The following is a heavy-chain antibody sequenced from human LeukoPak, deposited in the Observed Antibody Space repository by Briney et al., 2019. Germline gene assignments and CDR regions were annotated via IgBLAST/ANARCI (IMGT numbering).Heavy chain of an antibody. Sequence: SETLSLTCAVYGGSFSGYYWSWIRQPPGKGLEWIGEINHSGSTNYNPSLKSRVTISVDTSKNQFSLKLSSVTAADTAVYYCARRFVGYCDRRYMDVWGKGTTVTVSS. CDR3: ARRFVGYCDRRYMDV. V-gene: IGHV4-34*01. D-gene: IGHD3-22*01. CDR2: INHSGST. J-gene: IGHJ6*03. CDR1: GGSFSGYY.